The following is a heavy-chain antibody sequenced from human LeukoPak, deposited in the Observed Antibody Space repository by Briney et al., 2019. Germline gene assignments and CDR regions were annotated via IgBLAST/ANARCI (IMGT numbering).Heavy chain of an antibody. Sequence: GGTLRLSCAASGFTFSSYDMHWVRQAPGKGLVWVAVISYDGSNKYYADSVKGRFTISRDNYKNTLYLQMNSLRAEDTAVYYCARERIQLWLLGVWDRYWGEGTLVTVSS. J-gene: IGHJ4*02. CDR3: ARERIQLWLLGVWDRY. D-gene: IGHD5-18*01. V-gene: IGHV3-30*04. CDR1: GFTFSSYD. CDR2: ISYDGSNK.